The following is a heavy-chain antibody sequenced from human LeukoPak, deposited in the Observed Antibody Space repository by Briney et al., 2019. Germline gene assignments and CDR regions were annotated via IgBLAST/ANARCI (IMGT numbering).Heavy chain of an antibody. CDR1: GFPYSNYN. CDR3: ARESPYYYFDY. D-gene: IGHD2-8*01. V-gene: IGHV3-21*01. CDR2: ISRSNNYI. J-gene: IGHJ4*02. Sequence: KLGGSQRLLCAASGFPYSNYNKNWVRQAPGKGLEWVSSISRSNNYIYYADSVKGRFTISRDNAKNSLYLQMNSLRAEDTAVYYCARESPYYYFDYWAEKPGDSVSS.